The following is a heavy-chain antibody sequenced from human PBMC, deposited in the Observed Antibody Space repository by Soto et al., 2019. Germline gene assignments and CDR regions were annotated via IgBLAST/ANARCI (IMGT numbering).Heavy chain of an antibody. J-gene: IGHJ4*02. Sequence: GGSLRLSCAASGFTFSSYWMSWVRQAPGKGLEWVASIKHDGSEKYYVDSVKGRFTISRDDAKNSLYLQMNSLRAEDTAVYYCARVDISGWYDDVDYWGQGTLVTVSS. CDR3: ARVDISGWYDDVDY. D-gene: IGHD6-19*01. V-gene: IGHV3-7*01. CDR1: GFTFSSYW. CDR2: IKHDGSEK.